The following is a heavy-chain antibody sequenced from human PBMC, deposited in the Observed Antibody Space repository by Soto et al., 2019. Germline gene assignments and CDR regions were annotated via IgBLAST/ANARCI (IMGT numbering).Heavy chain of an antibody. CDR2: ISYDGSNK. D-gene: IGHD4-4*01. CDR3: ARDPLYSIPQEYFQH. Sequence: QVRLVESGGGVVQPGRSLRLSCAASGFTFSSYAMHWVRQAPGKGLEWVAVISYDGSNKYYADSVKGRFTISRDNSKNTLYLQMNSLRAEDTAVYYCARDPLYSIPQEYFQHWGQGTLVTVSS. J-gene: IGHJ1*01. V-gene: IGHV3-30-3*01. CDR1: GFTFSSYA.